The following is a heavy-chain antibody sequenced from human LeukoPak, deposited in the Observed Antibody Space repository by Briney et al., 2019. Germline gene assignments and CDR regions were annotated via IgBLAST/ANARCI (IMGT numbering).Heavy chain of an antibody. D-gene: IGHD2-8*02. CDR2: IYYSGST. V-gene: IGHV4-59*01. CDR1: GGSISSYY. CDR3: AGDSFTWYY. J-gene: IGHJ4*02. Sequence: SETLSLTCTVSGGSISSYYWTWIRQPPGKGLEWIGNIYYSGSTNYNPSLKSRLTISVDTSKNQFSLKLSSVTAADTAVYYCAGDSFTWYYWGQGTLVTVSS.